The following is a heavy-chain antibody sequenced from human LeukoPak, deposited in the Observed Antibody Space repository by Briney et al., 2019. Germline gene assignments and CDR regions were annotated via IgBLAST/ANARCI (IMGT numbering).Heavy chain of an antibody. D-gene: IGHD5-24*01. V-gene: IGHV3-21*04. Sequence: GGSLRLSCLGSGFTFSSHDMDWVRQAPGKGLEWVSSVSSSSYYIYYADSVKGRFTISRDNSKNTLYLQMNSLRAEDTAVYYCAKAGRWLQLDFDYWGQGTLVTVSS. CDR2: VSSSSYYI. J-gene: IGHJ4*02. CDR3: AKAGRWLQLDFDY. CDR1: GFTFSSHD.